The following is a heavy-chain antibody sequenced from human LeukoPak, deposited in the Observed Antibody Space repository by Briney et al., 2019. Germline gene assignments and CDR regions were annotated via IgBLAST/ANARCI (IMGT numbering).Heavy chain of an antibody. V-gene: IGHV3-30*04. CDR1: GFTFSSYA. CDR2: ISYDGSNK. J-gene: IGHJ4*02. CDR3: ARAWIQLWLVFGY. D-gene: IGHD5-18*01. Sequence: GGSLRLSCAASGFTFSSYAMHWVRQAPGKGLEWVAVISYDGSNKYYADSVKGRFTISRDNSKNTLYLQMNSLRAEGTAAYYCARAWIQLWLVFGYWGQGTLVTVSS.